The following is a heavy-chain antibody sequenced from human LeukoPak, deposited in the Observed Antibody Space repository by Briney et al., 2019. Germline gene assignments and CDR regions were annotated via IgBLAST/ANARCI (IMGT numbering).Heavy chain of an antibody. V-gene: IGHV3-33*06. CDR2: IWYDGSNK. J-gene: IGHJ4*02. CDR1: GFTFSSYG. D-gene: IGHD2-8*01. Sequence: GRSLRLSCAASGFTFSSYGMHWVRQAPGKGLEWVAVIWYDGSNKYYADSVKGRFTISRDNSKNTLYLQMNSLIADDTAVYFCAKRGVEIRVNLVKLHLEPYYFDSWGQGALVTVSS. CDR3: AKRGVEIRVNLVKLHLEPYYFDS.